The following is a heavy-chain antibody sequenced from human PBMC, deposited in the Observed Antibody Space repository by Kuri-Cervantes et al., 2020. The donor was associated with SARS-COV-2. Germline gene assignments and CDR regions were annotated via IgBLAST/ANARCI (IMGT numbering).Heavy chain of an antibody. CDR2: IYHSGST. CDR3: AAVISVIGGVED. V-gene: IGHV4-38-2*01. CDR1: GYSISSGYY. J-gene: IGHJ4*02. D-gene: IGHD2-21*01. Sequence: ESLKISCAVSGYSISSGYYWGCIRQPPGKGLEWIGSIYHSGSTYYNPSLKRRVTMSVDTSKNQFSLKVNSVTAADTALYYCAAVISVIGGVEDWGQGTLVTVSS.